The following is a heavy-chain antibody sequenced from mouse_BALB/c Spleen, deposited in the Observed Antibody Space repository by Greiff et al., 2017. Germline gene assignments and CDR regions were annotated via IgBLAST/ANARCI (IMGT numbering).Heavy chain of an antibody. Sequence: DVKLVESGGGLVQPGGSLRLSCATSGFTFTDYYMSWVRQPPGKALEWLGFIRNKANGYTTEYSASVKGRFTISRDNSQSILYLQMNTLRAEDSATYYCARASYYYGYWYFDVWGAGTTVTVSS. CDR2: IRNKANGYTT. CDR3: ARASYYYGYWYFDV. J-gene: IGHJ1*01. V-gene: IGHV7-3*02. D-gene: IGHD1-1*01. CDR1: GFTFTDYY.